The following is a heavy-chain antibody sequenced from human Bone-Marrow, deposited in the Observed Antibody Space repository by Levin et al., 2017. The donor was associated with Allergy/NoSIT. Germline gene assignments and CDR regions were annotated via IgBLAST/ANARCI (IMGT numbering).Heavy chain of an antibody. CDR3: ARVYTTGRNFYFDH. J-gene: IGHJ4*02. CDR1: GFTFSDHY. Sequence: QPGGSLRLSCAASGFTFSDHYMDWVRQAPGKGLEWVGRTRNKANSYTTEYAASVKGRFTISRDDSKNSLYLQMNSLKTEDTAVYYCARVYTTGRNFYFDHWGQGTLVTVSS. CDR2: TRNKANSYTT. V-gene: IGHV3-72*01. D-gene: IGHD1-14*01.